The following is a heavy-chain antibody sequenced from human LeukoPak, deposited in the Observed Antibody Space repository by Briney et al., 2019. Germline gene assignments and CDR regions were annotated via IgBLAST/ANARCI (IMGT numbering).Heavy chain of an antibody. CDR3: ARVARGDYYYYYMDV. D-gene: IGHD3-10*01. CDR2: INNDGSST. V-gene: IGHV3-74*01. Sequence: GGSLRLSCGASGFTFSSYWMHWVRQAPGKGLVWVSRINNDGSSTSYADPVQGRFTISRDNAKNTLYLQMNSLRAEDTALYYCARVARGDYYYYYMDVWGKGTTVTVSS. J-gene: IGHJ6*03. CDR1: GFTFSSYW.